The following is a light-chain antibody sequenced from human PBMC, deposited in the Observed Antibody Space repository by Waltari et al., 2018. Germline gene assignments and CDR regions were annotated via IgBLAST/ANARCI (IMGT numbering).Light chain of an antibody. CDR2: DVT. J-gene: IGLJ1*01. CDR1: ISEIGVYNF. CDR3: SSYTSGTTSLV. V-gene: IGLV2-14*01. Sequence: QFALAQPASLSGSPGQSITISCTGSISEIGVYNFVSWYQHSPGKAPKLIIYDVTKRPSGLSDRFSGSKSGNTASLTISGLQAEDEADYYCSSYTSGTTSLVFGTGTKVTVL.